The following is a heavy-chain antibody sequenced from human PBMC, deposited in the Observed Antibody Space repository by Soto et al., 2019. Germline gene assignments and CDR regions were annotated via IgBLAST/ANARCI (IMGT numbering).Heavy chain of an antibody. CDR2: INYSGST. Sequence: NPSETLSLTCTVSGASIISSSYYWGWSRQPPGKGLEWIGSINYSGSTYYNPSLKSRVTISADTSKNQFSLKLRSVTAADTAVYYCARERLAVAGKGGWFDPWGQETLVTVSS. J-gene: IGHJ5*02. CDR3: ARERLAVAGKGGWFDP. D-gene: IGHD6-19*01. V-gene: IGHV4-39*02. CDR1: GASIISSSYY.